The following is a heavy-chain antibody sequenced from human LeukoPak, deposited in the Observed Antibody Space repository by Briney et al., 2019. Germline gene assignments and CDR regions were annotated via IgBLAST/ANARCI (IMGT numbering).Heavy chain of an antibody. CDR1: GFTFSSYG. Sequence: PGRSLRLSCATSGFTFSSYGMHWVRQAPGKGLEWVAVISYDGSNEYYADSVKGRFTISRDNSKNTLYVQMNSLRVEDTAVYYCAKDWEHCSGGSCSRIDYWGQGTLVTVSS. D-gene: IGHD2-15*01. CDR3: AKDWEHCSGGSCSRIDY. CDR2: ISYDGSNE. V-gene: IGHV3-30*18. J-gene: IGHJ4*02.